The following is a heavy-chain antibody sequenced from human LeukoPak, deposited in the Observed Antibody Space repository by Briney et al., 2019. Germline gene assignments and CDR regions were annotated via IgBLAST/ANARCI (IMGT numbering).Heavy chain of an antibody. CDR3: ARGSSSSWYSFDF. V-gene: IGHV4-4*07. J-gene: IGHJ3*01. CDR1: GGSISSYY. CDR2: IYFTGTT. Sequence: SETLSLTCSVSGGSISSYYWSWIRQPAGKGLEWIGRIYFTGTTNYNPSLQSRVTMSVDTSKYQFSLELSSVTAADAAVYYCARGSSSSWYSFDFWGQGTVVTVSS. D-gene: IGHD6-13*01.